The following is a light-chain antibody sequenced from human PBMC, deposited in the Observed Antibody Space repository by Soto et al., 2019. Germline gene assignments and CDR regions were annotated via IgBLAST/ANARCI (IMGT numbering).Light chain of an antibody. Sequence: EIVLTQSPGILSLSPGERASRSCRASQSVSSNYLAWYQHKPGQAPRLLIYGASSRATGIPDRFSGSGSGTDFTLTIGRLEPEDFAVYYCHQYGISPPRTFGQGTKVDIK. V-gene: IGKV3-20*01. J-gene: IGKJ1*01. CDR2: GAS. CDR1: QSVSSNY. CDR3: HQYGISPPRT.